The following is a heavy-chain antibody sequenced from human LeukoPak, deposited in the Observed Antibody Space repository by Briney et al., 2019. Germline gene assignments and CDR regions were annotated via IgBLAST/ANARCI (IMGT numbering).Heavy chain of an antibody. D-gene: IGHD6-13*01. CDR3: ARGGTAPGLYFDL. CDR2: IRQDGAEK. J-gene: IGHJ4*01. CDR1: GFTFTDYW. Sequence: GGSLRLSCAVSGFTFTDYWMNWVRQAPGQGLEWVASIRQDGAEKYYVDSVKGRFTISRDNTKKSLYLQMSALRAEDTAFYFCARGGTAPGLYFDLWGQGTLVTVSS. V-gene: IGHV3-7*01.